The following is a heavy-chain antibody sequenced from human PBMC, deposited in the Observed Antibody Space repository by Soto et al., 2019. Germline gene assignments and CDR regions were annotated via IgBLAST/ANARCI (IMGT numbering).Heavy chain of an antibody. CDR1: GFTFSSYW. CDR2: IKQDGSEK. CDR3: ARENVDIVATQYYYYYYGMDV. D-gene: IGHD5-12*01. J-gene: IGHJ6*02. V-gene: IGHV3-7*03. Sequence: PGGSLRLSCAASGFTFSSYWMSWVRQAPGKGLEWVANIKQDGSEKYYVDSVKGRFTISRDNAKNSLYLQMNSLRAEDTAVYYCARENVDIVATQYYYYYYGMDVWGQGTTVTVSS.